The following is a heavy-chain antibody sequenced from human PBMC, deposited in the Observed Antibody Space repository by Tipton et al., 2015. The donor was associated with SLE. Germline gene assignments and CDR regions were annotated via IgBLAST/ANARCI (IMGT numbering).Heavy chain of an antibody. CDR1: GFLFDEYT. CDR2: ITRNGETT. CDR3: VRHLGVIVAFEV. J-gene: IGHJ3*01. Sequence: SLRLSCAASGFLFDEYTMHWVRQLPGKGLEWVSLITRNGETTYYADSVKGRFSISRDTSDNSLFLQMNSLRTEDTALYYCVRHLGVIVAFEVWGQGTVLTVSS. V-gene: IGHV3-43*01. D-gene: IGHD3-10*01.